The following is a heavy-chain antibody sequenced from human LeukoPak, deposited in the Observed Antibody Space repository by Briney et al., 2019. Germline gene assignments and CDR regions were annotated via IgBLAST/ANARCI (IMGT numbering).Heavy chain of an antibody. CDR1: GGSISSGGYS. CDR2: IYHSGST. Sequence: SQTLSLTCTVSGGSISSGGYSWSWIRQPPGKGLEWIGYIYHSGSTYYNPSLKSRVTISVDRSKNQFSLKLSSVTAVDTAVYYCAALYSSGWYYFDYWGQGTLVTVSS. CDR3: AALYSSGWYYFDY. J-gene: IGHJ4*02. V-gene: IGHV4-30-2*01. D-gene: IGHD6-19*01.